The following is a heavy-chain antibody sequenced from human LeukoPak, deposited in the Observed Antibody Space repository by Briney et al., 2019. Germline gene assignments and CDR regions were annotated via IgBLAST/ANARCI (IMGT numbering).Heavy chain of an antibody. D-gene: IGHD6-19*01. CDR1: GFTFSNAW. CDR3: TTVSSGYSSGWYMGPIDY. J-gene: IGHJ4*02. Sequence: PGGSLRLSCAASGFTFSNAWMSWVRQAPGKGLEWVGRIKSKTDGGTTDYAAPVKARFTISRDDSKNTLYLQMNSLKTEDTAVYYCTTVSSGYSSGWYMGPIDYWGQGTLVTVSS. CDR2: IKSKTDGGTT. V-gene: IGHV3-15*01.